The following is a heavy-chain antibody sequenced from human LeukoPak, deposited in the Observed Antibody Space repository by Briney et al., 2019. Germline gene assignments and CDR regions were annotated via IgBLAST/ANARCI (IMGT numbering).Heavy chain of an antibody. CDR3: ARGMDDFWSGYYTV. Sequence: MPSETLSLTCAVYGGSFSGYYWSWIRQPPGKGLEWIGEINHSGSTNYNPSLKSRVTISVDTSKNQFSLKLSSVTAADTAVYYCARGMDDFWSGYYTVWGQGLLVTVSA. J-gene: IGHJ4*02. CDR1: GGSFSGYY. CDR2: INHSGST. D-gene: IGHD3-3*01. V-gene: IGHV4-34*01.